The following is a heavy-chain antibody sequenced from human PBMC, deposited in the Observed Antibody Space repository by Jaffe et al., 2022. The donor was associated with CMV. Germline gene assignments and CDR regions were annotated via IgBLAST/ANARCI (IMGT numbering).Heavy chain of an antibody. D-gene: IGHD6-13*01. CDR3: ARVQAAAGTSDMDV. CDR1: GFTFSSYE. CDR2: ISSSGSTI. Sequence: EVQLVESGGGLVQPGGSLRLSCAASGFTFSSYEMNWVRQAPGKGLEWVSYISSSGSTIYYADSVKGRFTISRDNAKNSLYLQMNSLRAEDTAVYYCARVQAAAGTSDMDVWGKGTTVTVSS. V-gene: IGHV3-48*03. J-gene: IGHJ6*03.